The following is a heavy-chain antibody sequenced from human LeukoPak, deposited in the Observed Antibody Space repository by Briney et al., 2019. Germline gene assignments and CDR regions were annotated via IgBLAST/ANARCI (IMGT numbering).Heavy chain of an antibody. CDR3: ARDGGSSWYFDY. CDR2: ISSSCNTT. J-gene: IGHJ4*02. V-gene: IGHV3-11*04. D-gene: IGHD6-13*01. Sequence: GGSLRLSCAASGFTFSDHYMSWIRQAAGKGLEWVSYISSSCNTTYYADSVKGRFTISRDNAKNSLYLQMNSLRAEDTAVYYCARDGGSSWYFDYWGQGTLVTVSS. CDR1: GFTFSDHY.